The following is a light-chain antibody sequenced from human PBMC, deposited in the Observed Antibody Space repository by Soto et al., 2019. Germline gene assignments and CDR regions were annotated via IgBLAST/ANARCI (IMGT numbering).Light chain of an antibody. CDR1: RSISNW. CDR3: QQYGSFSPIT. J-gene: IGKJ4*01. Sequence: DIQMTQYTSTLSASVGDRVTITCRASRSISNWLAWYQQRPGIAPKLLIFDASILQSGVPSRFSGSGSGTEFTLSISRLQTDDFATYYCQQYGSFSPITFGGGTKVDIK. CDR2: DAS. V-gene: IGKV1-5*01.